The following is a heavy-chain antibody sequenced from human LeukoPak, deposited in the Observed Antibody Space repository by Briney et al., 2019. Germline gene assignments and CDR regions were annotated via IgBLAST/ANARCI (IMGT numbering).Heavy chain of an antibody. D-gene: IGHD6-19*01. CDR1: GFTFGRYA. V-gene: IGHV3-30*01. Sequence: GGSLRLSCAASGFTFGRYALHWVRQAPGKGLEWVAFISDDGSTKYYAESVKGRFTISRDNSKNTLYLQMNSLRAEDTAVYYCARARYSSGWIYYMDVRGKGTAVTVSS. CDR3: ARARYSSGWIYYMDV. CDR2: ISDDGSTK. J-gene: IGHJ6*03.